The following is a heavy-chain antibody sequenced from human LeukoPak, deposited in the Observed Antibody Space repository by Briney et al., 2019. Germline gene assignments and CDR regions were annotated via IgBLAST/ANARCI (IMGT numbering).Heavy chain of an antibody. CDR2: IGYGGSNK. Sequence: QAGGSLRLSCAAPGFTFSSYGMHWVRQAPGKGLEGVAVIGYGGSNKYYADSVKGRFTISRDNSKNTLYLQMNSLRAEDTAVYYCAKDGGLISSTSHYYFDYWGQGTLVTVSS. V-gene: IGHV3-30*02. CDR1: GFTFSSYG. D-gene: IGHD2-2*01. CDR3: AKDGGLISSTSHYYFDY. J-gene: IGHJ4*02.